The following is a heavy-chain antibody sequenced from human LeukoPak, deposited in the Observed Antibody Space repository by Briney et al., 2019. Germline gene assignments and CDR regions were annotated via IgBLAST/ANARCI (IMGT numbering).Heavy chain of an antibody. V-gene: IGHV3-21*01. Sequence: GGSLRLSCAAPGFTFSRYSMNWVHQAPGKGLEWVSSISSSSSYIYYADSVKGRFTISRDNAKNSLYLQMNSLRAEDTAVYYCARADFDYWGQGTLVTASS. CDR3: ARADFDY. J-gene: IGHJ4*02. CDR2: ISSSSSYI. CDR1: GFTFSRYS.